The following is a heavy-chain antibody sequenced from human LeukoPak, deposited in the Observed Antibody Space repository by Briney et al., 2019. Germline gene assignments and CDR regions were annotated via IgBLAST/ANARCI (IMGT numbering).Heavy chain of an antibody. D-gene: IGHD3-10*01. V-gene: IGHV1-18*01. CDR3: ARDEGYYYGSGSYYPGFDY. CDR1: GYTFTSYG. J-gene: IGHJ4*02. Sequence: ASVKVSCKASGYTFTSYGISWVRQAPGQGLEWMGWISAYNGNTNYAQKLQGRVTMTTDTSTSTAYMELRSLRSDDTAVYHCARDEGYYYGSGSYYPGFDYWGQGTLVTVSS. CDR2: ISAYNGNT.